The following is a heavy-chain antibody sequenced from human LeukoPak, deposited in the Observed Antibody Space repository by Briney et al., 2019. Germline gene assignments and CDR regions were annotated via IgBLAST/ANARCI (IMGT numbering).Heavy chain of an antibody. CDR3: AKETYSSGWYRGGPFDY. CDR1: GFTFSSYW. Sequence: TGGSLRLSCAASGFTFSSYWMSWVRQAPGKGLEWVANIKQDGSEKYYVDSVKGRFTISRDNAKNTLYLQMNSLRAEDTAVYYCAKETYSSGWYRGGPFDYWGQGTLVTVSS. V-gene: IGHV3-7*01. J-gene: IGHJ4*02. CDR2: IKQDGSEK. D-gene: IGHD6-19*01.